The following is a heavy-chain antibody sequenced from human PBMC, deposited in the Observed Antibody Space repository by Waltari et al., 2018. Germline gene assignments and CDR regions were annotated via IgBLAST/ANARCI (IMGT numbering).Heavy chain of an antibody. CDR3: ARVVVTPSGWYDP. Sequence: QVQLVQSGAEVKKPGASVKVSCTPSGYTFTGYYMHWVRQTPGQGLEWMGRSNRNSGGTNYAQKCDGRVNMTRDTSISTADMKLSRLRSDDTAVYYCARVVVTPSGWYDPWGQGALVTVSS. V-gene: IGHV1-2*06. CDR2: SNRNSGGT. CDR1: GYTFTGYY. D-gene: IGHD3-22*01. J-gene: IGHJ5*02.